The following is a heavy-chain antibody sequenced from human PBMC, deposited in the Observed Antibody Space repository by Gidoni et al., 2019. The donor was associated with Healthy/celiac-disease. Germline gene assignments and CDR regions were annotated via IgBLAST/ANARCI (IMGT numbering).Heavy chain of an antibody. D-gene: IGHD4-17*01. V-gene: IGHV1-2*04. CDR2: INPNSGGT. CDR3: ARGVDYGRNSEYMDV. Sequence: QVQLVQSGAEVKKPGASVKVSCKASGYTFTGYSLHWVRQAPGQGLEWMGWINPNSGGTNYAQKFQGWVTMTRDTSISTAYMELSRLRSDDTAVYYCARGVDYGRNSEYMDVWGKGTTVTVSS. J-gene: IGHJ6*03. CDR1: GYTFTGYS.